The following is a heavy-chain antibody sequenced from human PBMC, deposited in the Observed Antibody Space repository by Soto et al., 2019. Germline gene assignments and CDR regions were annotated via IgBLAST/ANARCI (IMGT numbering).Heavy chain of an antibody. CDR2: IYDSGST. CDR1: GGSISSGGYY. V-gene: IGHV4-31*03. Sequence: SLTCTVSGGSISSGGYYWSWIRQHPGKGLEWIGSIYDSGSTYYNPSLKSRVTISVDTSKNQFSLKLTSVTAADTAVYYCARVPSGRGDLVDSWGQGTLVTVSS. D-gene: IGHD3-16*01. CDR3: ARVPSGRGDLVDS. J-gene: IGHJ4*02.